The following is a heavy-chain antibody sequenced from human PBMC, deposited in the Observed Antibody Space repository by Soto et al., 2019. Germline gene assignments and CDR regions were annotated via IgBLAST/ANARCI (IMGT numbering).Heavy chain of an antibody. D-gene: IGHD3-10*01. CDR1: GGSISSGDYY. CDR3: ASRKSSPYFDY. V-gene: IGHV4-30-4*01. Sequence: QVQLQESGPGLVKPSQTLSLTCTVSGGSISSGDYYWSCIRQPPGKGLEWIGNIYYSGSTYYNPSLKSRVTISVDTSKKQFPLKLSSVTAADTAVYYCASRKSSPYFDYWGQGTLVTVSS. CDR2: IYYSGST. J-gene: IGHJ4*02.